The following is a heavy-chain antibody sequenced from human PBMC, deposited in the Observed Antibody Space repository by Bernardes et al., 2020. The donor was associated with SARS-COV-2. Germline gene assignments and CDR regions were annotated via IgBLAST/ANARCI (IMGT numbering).Heavy chain of an antibody. CDR3: ARALISDCSGGSCYPDYGDYFDY. V-gene: IGHV1-18*01. Sequence: AAVKVSCKTSGYTFIAYVIIWVRQAPGQGLESMGWISAYNGYKNYAQKFQGRVTMTTDTSTSTAYMELKSLRSDDTAVYYCARALISDCSGGSCYPDYGDYFDYWGQGTLLTVSS. CDR2: ISAYNGYK. CDR1: GYTFIAYV. D-gene: IGHD2-15*01. J-gene: IGHJ4*02.